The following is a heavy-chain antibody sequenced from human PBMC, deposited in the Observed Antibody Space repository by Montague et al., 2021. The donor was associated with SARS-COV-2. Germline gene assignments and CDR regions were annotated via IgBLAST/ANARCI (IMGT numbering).Heavy chain of an antibody. CDR2: IYYSGST. Sequence: TLSLTCTVPGGSISSGGYYWSWLRQPPGKGLEWIGYIYYSGSTYYNPSLKSRVTISVDTSKNQFSLKLSSVTAADTAVYYCARVQGVTMIVVVIGAFDIWGQGTMVTVSS. CDR1: GGSISSGGYY. J-gene: IGHJ3*02. D-gene: IGHD3-22*01. CDR3: ARVQGVTMIVVVIGAFDI. V-gene: IGHV4-31*03.